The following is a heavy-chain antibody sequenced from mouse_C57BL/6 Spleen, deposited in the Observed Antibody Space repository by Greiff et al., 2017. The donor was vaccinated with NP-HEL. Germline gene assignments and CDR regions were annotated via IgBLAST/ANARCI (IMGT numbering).Heavy chain of an antibody. CDR2: ISTYYGDA. Sequence: VQLQESGPELVRPGVSVKISCKGSGYTFTDYAMHWVKQSHAKSLEWIGVISTYYGDASYNQKFKDKATMTVDKSSSTAYMELARLTSEDSAVYYCARERVMEVITTVVSYYFDYWGQGTTLTVSS. D-gene: IGHD1-1*01. CDR3: ARERVMEVITTVVSYYFDY. J-gene: IGHJ2*01. CDR1: GYTFTDYA. V-gene: IGHV1-67*01.